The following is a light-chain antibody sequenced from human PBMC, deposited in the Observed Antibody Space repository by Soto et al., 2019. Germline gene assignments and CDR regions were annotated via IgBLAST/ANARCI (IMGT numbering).Light chain of an antibody. J-gene: IGLJ3*02. V-gene: IGLV2-23*02. CDR1: SSDVGSNIL. Sequence: QSVLTQPASVSGSPGQSITISCTGTSSDVGSNILVSWYQQHPGKAPKLMIYDVTKRPSGISNRFAGSKSDNTASLTISGLQAEDEADYYCCSYAATNTLVFGAGTKLTVL. CDR2: DVT. CDR3: CSYAATNTLV.